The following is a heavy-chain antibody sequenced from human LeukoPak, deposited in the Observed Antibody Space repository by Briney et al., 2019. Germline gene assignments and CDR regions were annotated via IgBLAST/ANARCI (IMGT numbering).Heavy chain of an antibody. V-gene: IGHV4-59*08. D-gene: IGHD3-22*01. CDR3: ARLEGYYDSSGYWGYFDY. Sequence: PSETLSLTCTVSGGSISSYYWSWIRQPPGKGLEWIGYIYYSGSTNYNPSLKSRVTISVDTSKNQFSLKLSSVTAADTAVYYCARLEGYYDSSGYWGYFDYWGQGTLVTVSS. J-gene: IGHJ4*02. CDR2: IYYSGST. CDR1: GGSISSYY.